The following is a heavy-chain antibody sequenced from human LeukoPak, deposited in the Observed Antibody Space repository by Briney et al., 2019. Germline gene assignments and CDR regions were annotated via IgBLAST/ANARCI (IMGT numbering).Heavy chain of an antibody. Sequence: GGSLRLSCAASGFTFSSYGMHWVRQAPGKGLEWVTVISYDGRNKYYADSVKGRFTISRDNSNLYLQMNSLRAEDTAVYYCAKDCHSSGCLDHWGQGTLVTVSS. CDR1: GFTFSSYG. D-gene: IGHD6-19*01. V-gene: IGHV3-30*18. CDR3: AKDCHSSGCLDH. CDR2: ISYDGRNK. J-gene: IGHJ4*02.